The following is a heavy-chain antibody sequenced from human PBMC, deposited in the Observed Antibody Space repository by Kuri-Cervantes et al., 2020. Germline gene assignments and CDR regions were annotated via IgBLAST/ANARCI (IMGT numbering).Heavy chain of an antibody. V-gene: IGHV3-48*01. J-gene: IGHJ3*02. CDR1: GFTFSSYA. Sequence: GESLKISCAASGFTFSSYAMHWVRQAPGKGLEWVSYISSSSSAIYYADSGKGRFTISRDNSKNTLYLQMNSLRAEDTAVYYCARDMVVVTANHIKGDAFDIWGQGTMVTVSS. CDR2: ISSSSSAI. CDR3: ARDMVVVTANHIKGDAFDI. D-gene: IGHD2-21*02.